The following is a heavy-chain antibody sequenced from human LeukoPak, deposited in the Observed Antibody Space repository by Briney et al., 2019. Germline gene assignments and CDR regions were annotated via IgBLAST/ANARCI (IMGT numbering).Heavy chain of an antibody. CDR2: ISGSGGST. CDR1: GFTFSSYG. Sequence: GGSLRLSCAASGFTFSSYGMSWVRQAPGKGLEWVSAISGSGGSTYYADSVKGRFTISRDNSKNTLYLQMNSLRAEDTAVYYCAKEAYYDILTGYHQPDYWGQGTLVTVSS. CDR3: AKEAYYDILTGYHQPDY. D-gene: IGHD3-9*01. J-gene: IGHJ4*02. V-gene: IGHV3-23*01.